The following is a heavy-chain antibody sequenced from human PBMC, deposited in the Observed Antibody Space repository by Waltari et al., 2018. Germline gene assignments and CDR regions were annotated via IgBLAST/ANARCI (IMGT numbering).Heavy chain of an antibody. CDR2: INHSGST. Sequence: QVQLQQWGAGLLKPSETLSLTCAVYGGSFSGYYWSWIRQPPGKGLEWIGEINHSGSTNSNPSLKSRVTISVDTSKNQFSLKLSSVTAADTAVYYCASQGGYYDSSGFDYWGQGTLVTVSS. V-gene: IGHV4-34*01. D-gene: IGHD3-22*01. CDR1: GGSFSGYY. CDR3: ASQGGYYDSSGFDY. J-gene: IGHJ4*02.